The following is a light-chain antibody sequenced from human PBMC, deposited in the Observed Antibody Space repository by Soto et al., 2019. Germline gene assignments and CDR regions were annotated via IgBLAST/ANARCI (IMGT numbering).Light chain of an antibody. Sequence: QSVLTQPASVSGSPGQSITISCTGTRSDIGSYNNVAWYQKRPGKAPRVMIFGVTKRPSGISNRFFGSKSGSTASLTISGLQAEDEADYFCFSYAGSSIWVFGGGTKVTV. CDR3: FSYAGSSIWV. J-gene: IGLJ3*02. CDR1: RSDIGSYNN. CDR2: GVT. V-gene: IGLV2-23*02.